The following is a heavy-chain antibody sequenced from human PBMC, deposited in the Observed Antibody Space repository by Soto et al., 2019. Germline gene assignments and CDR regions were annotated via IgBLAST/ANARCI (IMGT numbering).Heavy chain of an antibody. J-gene: IGHJ4*02. CDR2: ISGSGGST. V-gene: IGHV3-23*01. CDR3: AKGYSSGWQYYFDY. Sequence: EVQLLESGGGLVQPGGSLRLSCAASGFIFNTYAMSWVRQAPGKGLEWVSGISGSGGSTYYADSVKGRFTISRDNSKNALYLQMNSLSADDTAVYYCAKGYSSGWQYYFDYWGQGTLLTVSS. CDR1: GFIFNTYA. D-gene: IGHD6-19*01.